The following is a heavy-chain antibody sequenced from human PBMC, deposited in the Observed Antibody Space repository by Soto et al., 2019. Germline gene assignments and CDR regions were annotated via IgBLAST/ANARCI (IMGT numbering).Heavy chain of an antibody. D-gene: IGHD6-13*01. CDR2: IYYSGST. CDR1: GGSISSYY. CDR3: VRAGISTGFDY. Sequence: PSETLSLTCTVSGGSISSYYWSWIRQPPGKGLEWIGYIYYSGSTNYNPSLKSRVTISVDTSKNQFSLKLSSVTAADTAVYYCVRAGISTGFDYWGQGTLVTVSS. V-gene: IGHV4-59*01. J-gene: IGHJ4*02.